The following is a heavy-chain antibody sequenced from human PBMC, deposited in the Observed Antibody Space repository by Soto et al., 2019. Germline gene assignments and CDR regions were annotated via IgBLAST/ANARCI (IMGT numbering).Heavy chain of an antibody. Sequence: GGSLRLSCAASGFTFSSYAMHWVRQAPGKGLEWVAVISYDGSNKYYADSVKGRFTISRDNSKNTLYLQMNSLRAEDTAVYYCARDTFLTRVGGYSFHYWGQGTLGTVSS. J-gene: IGHJ4*02. D-gene: IGHD5-18*01. V-gene: IGHV3-30-3*01. CDR2: ISYDGSNK. CDR3: ARDTFLTRVGGYSFHY. CDR1: GFTFSSYA.